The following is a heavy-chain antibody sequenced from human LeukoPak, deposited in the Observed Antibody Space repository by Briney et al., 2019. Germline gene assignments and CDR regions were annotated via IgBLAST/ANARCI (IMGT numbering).Heavy chain of an antibody. D-gene: IGHD2-15*01. Sequence: SVKVSCKASGGTFSTHAINWIRQAPGQGLEWMGGFIPRFGTTFYAQKFQGRVTLVADKSTNAAFMEVSSLTSDDTAVYYCARQHCAGGTCYDDRGFFDFWGQGTLVTVSS. CDR2: FIPRFGTT. V-gene: IGHV1-69*06. CDR1: GGTFSTHA. CDR3: ARQHCAGGTCYDDRGFFDF. J-gene: IGHJ4*02.